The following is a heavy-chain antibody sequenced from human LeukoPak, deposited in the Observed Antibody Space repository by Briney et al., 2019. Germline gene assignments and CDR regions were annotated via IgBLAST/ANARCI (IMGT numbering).Heavy chain of an antibody. CDR2: FDPEEGET. CDR3: ATSVDGLVTIRTYFEH. CDR1: GYSLTKLS. D-gene: IGHD2/OR15-2a*01. Sequence: ASVKVSCKLSGYSLTKLSMHWVRQAPGKGVEWMGGFDPEEGETLKAQKFQGRVTMTEDTFTDTAYMELSGLRSEDTAVYYCATSVDGLVTIRTYFEHWGQGTLITVSS. V-gene: IGHV1-24*01. J-gene: IGHJ4*02.